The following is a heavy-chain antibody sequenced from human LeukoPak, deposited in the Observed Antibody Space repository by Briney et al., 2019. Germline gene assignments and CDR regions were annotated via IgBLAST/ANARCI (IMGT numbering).Heavy chain of an antibody. CDR3: ARGIPYYYYYYGMDV. V-gene: IGHV3-48*01. J-gene: IGHJ6*02. CDR2: ISSSSSTI. Sequence: PGGSLRLSCAASGFTFSSYSMNWVRQAPGKGLEWVSYISSSSSTIYYADSVKGRLTISRDNAKNSPSLQMNSLRAEDTAVYYCARGIPYYYYYYGMDVWGQGTTVTVSS. CDR1: GFTFSSYS. D-gene: IGHD2-21*01.